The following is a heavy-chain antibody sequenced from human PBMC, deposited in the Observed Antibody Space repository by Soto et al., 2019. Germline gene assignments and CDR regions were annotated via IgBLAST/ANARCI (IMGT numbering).Heavy chain of an antibody. CDR3: ARTFQSGYKPFLRDYYGMDV. V-gene: IGHV1-2*02. Sequence: ASVKVSCKASGYTFTGYYMHWVRQAPGPGLEWMGWINANSGGTNYAQKLQGRVTMTRDTSLSTAYIELSRLSSDDTAVYYCARTFQSGYKPFLRDYYGMDVWGQGTTVTVSS. CDR2: INANSGGT. J-gene: IGHJ6*02. D-gene: IGHD5-12*01. CDR1: GYTFTGYY.